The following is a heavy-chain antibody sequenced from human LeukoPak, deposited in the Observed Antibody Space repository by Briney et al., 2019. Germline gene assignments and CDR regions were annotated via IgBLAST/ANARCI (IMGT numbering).Heavy chain of an antibody. CDR3: ARDPGGPSGWGHTNDDAFDI. Sequence: ASAKVSCKASGGTFSSYAISWVRQAPGQGLEWMGGIIPIFGTANYAQKLQGRVTITADKSTSTDYMEPSSLRSEDTAVYYCARDPGGPSGWGHTNDDAFDIWGQGTMVTVSS. J-gene: IGHJ3*02. CDR2: IIPIFGTA. V-gene: IGHV1-69*06. CDR1: GGTFSSYA. D-gene: IGHD7-27*01.